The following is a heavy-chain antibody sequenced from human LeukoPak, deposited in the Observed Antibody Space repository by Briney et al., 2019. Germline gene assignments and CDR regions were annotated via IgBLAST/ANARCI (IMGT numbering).Heavy chain of an antibody. J-gene: IGHJ4*02. V-gene: IGHV3-30*03. CDR3: FKRWTGTTIGQQDY. Sequence: GGSLRLSCAASGFTFSSYGMHWVRQAPGKGLEWVAVISYDGSNKYYADSVKGRFTISRDNSKNTLYLQMISLRAEDMAVYYCFKRWTGTTIGQQDYWGQGTLVTVSS. CDR2: ISYDGSNK. CDR1: GFTFSSYG. D-gene: IGHD1-1*01.